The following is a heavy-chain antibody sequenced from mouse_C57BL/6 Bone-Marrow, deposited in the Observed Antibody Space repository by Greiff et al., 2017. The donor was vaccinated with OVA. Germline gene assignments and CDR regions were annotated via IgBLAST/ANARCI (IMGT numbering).Heavy chain of an antibody. V-gene: IGHV1-12*01. J-gene: IGHJ4*01. CDR1: GYTFTSYN. D-gene: IGHD1-1*01. CDR3: ARSGLYYGSSGGYYYAMDY. CDR2: IYPGNGDT. Sequence: QVQLKESGAELVRPGASVKMSCKASGYTFTSYNMHWVKQTPRQGLEWIGAIYPGNGDTSYNQKFKGKATLTVDKSSSTAYMQLSSLTSEDSAVYFCARSGLYYGSSGGYYYAMDYWGQGTSVTVSS.